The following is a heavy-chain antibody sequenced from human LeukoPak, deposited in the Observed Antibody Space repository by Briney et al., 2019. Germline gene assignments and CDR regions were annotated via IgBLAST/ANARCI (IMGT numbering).Heavy chain of an antibody. V-gene: IGHV3-15*01. D-gene: IGHD4-11*01. CDR1: GFTFNNAL. Sequence: GGSLRLSCTASGFTFNNALMSWVRQSPGKGLEWVGRIKSKTDGGTTDYATPVKGRFTISRDDSKNRLYLQMNSLKTEDTAVYYCTSHSENYYYYGLMSGAKGPRSPSP. J-gene: IGHJ6*02. CDR2: IKSKTDGGTT. CDR3: TSHSENYYYYGLMS.